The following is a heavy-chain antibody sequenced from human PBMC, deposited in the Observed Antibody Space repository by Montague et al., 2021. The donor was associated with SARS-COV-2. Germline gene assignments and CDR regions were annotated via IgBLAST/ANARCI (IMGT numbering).Heavy chain of an antibody. CDR1: GFTVSSNY. CDR2: IYSGGST. J-gene: IGHJ4*02. Sequence: SLRLSCAAPGFTVSSNYMSWVRQAPGKGLEWVSVIYSGGSTYYADSVKGRFTISRDNSKNTLYLQMNSLRAEDTAVYYCARDAGGNFPTSFDYWGQGTLVTVSS. CDR3: ARDAGGNFPTSFDY. D-gene: IGHD4-23*01. V-gene: IGHV3-53*01.